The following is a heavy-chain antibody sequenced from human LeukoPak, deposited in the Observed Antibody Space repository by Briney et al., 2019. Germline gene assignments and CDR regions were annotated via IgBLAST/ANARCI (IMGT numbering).Heavy chain of an antibody. V-gene: IGHV1-2*02. Sequence: ASVKVSCKASGYTFTGYYMHWVRQAPRQGLEWMGWINPNSGGTNYAQKFQGRVTMTRDTSISTAYMELSRLRSDDTAVYYCAREAVAGPDLFGFWGQGTLVSVST. J-gene: IGHJ4*02. D-gene: IGHD6-19*01. CDR1: GYTFTGYY. CDR3: AREAVAGPDLFGF. CDR2: INPNSGGT.